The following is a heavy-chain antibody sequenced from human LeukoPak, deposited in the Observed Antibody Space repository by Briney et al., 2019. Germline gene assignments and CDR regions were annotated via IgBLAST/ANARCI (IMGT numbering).Heavy chain of an antibody. CDR2: IYYTGTT. Sequence: KPSETLSLTCTVSGGSISSSSYYWGWIRQPPGKGLEWIGSIYYTGTTYYKPSLKSRVSISVDRSKNRISLSLSSVTAADTAVYYCARGLDIRGFDYWGQGTLVTVSS. J-gene: IGHJ4*02. CDR3: ARGLDIRGFDY. CDR1: GGSISSSSYY. V-gene: IGHV4-39*01. D-gene: IGHD5-12*01.